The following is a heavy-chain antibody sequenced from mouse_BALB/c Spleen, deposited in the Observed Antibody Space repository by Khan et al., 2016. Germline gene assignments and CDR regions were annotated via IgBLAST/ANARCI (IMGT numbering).Heavy chain of an antibody. D-gene: IGHD2-4*01. CDR1: GYTFTSHW. CDR2: IDPSNGDT. Sequence: QVQLQQPGAELVRPGVSVKLSCKASGYTFTSHWMHWIKQRPEQGFERIGEIDPSNGDTNYNEKFKRKATLTVDKSSSSAYMQLSSLTSEDSAVYVCASYDFDGAYFSDWGQGTLVTVS. V-gene: IGHV1-53*01. J-gene: IGHJ3*01. CDR3: ASYDFDGAYFSD.